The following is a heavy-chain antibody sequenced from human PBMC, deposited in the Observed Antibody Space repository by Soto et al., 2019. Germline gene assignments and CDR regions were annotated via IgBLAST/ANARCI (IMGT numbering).Heavy chain of an antibody. V-gene: IGHV4-30-4*01. CDR3: ARFTLSVASFDP. D-gene: IGHD2-21*01. CDR2: IYYSGST. Sequence: PSETLSLTCTVSGGSISSGDYYWSWIRQPPGKGLEWIGYIYYSGSTYYNPSLKSRVTISVDTSKNQFSLKLSSVTAADTAVYYCARFTLSVASFDPWGQGTLVTVAS. J-gene: IGHJ5*02. CDR1: GGSISSGDYY.